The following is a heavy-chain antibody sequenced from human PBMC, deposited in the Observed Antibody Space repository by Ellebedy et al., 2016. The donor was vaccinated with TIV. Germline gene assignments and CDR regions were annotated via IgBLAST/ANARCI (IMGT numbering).Heavy chain of an antibody. D-gene: IGHD2-8*01. CDR1: GFTVSSNY. V-gene: IGHV3-53*04. J-gene: IGHJ3*02. CDR2: IYSGGST. CDR3: ASWGNGRDAFDI. Sequence: GESLKISXAASGFTVSSNYMSWVRQAPGKGLEWVSVIYSGGSTYYADSVKGRFTISRHNSKNTLYLQMNSLRAEDTAVYYCASWGNGRDAFDIWGQGTMVTVSS.